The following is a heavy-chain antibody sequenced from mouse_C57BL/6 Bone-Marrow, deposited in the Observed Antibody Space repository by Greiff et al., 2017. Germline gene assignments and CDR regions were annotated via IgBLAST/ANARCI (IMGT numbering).Heavy chain of an antibody. D-gene: IGHD1-1*01. V-gene: IGHV5-4*01. CDR3: ARIPYYYGSSPWYFDV. CDR2: ISDGGSYP. Sequence: EVQRVESGGGLVKPGGSLKLSCAASGFTFSSYAMSWVRQTPEKRLEWVATISDGGSYPYYPDNVKGRFTISRDNAKNNLYLQMSHLKSEDTAMYYCARIPYYYGSSPWYFDVWGTGTTVTVSS. J-gene: IGHJ1*03. CDR1: GFTFSSYA.